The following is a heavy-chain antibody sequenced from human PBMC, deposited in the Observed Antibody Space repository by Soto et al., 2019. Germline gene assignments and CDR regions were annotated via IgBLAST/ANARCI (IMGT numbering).Heavy chain of an antibody. J-gene: IGHJ3*01. D-gene: IGHD2-15*01. CDR2: IYRDGRP. CDR3: AGATEKTGGGLDV. CDR1: GFSVSHNY. Sequence: EVQVVETGGGLIQPGGSLRLSCAVSGFSVSHNYMTWVRQAPGKGLDWVSVIYRDGRPYYANSVKGRFTLSRDTSKNMVYLQRTRLRVEASAAYYGAGATEKTGGGLDVGGQGAMVTVSS. V-gene: IGHV3-53*02.